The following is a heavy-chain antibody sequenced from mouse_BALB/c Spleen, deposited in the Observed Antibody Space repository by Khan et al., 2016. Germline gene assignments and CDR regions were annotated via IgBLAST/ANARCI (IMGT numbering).Heavy chain of an antibody. CDR2: IWGGGNT. Sequence: QVQLKQSGPGLVAPSQSLSITCTVSGFSLTDFCVSWIRQPPGKGLEWLGIIWGGGNTYYNSALNSRLTISNDISTSHVFLKMNSPQTDDTAMYYYAKRVQSRSFYAVDCCDQATSVAVSS. V-gene: IGHV2-6-5*01. J-gene: IGHJ4*01. CDR1: GFSLTDFC. CDR3: AKRVQSRSFYAVDC.